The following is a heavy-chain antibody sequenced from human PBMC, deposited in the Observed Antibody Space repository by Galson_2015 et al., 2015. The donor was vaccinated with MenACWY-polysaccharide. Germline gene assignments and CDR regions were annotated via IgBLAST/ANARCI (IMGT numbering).Heavy chain of an antibody. CDR1: GFTFGSSV. V-gene: IGHV3-64D*08. J-gene: IGHJ4*02. CDR3: VKGGYSSTWYRGDS. CDR2: ISSNGDTT. D-gene: IGHD2-2*01. Sequence: SLRLSCAASGFTFGSSVMDWVRQAAGKGLEYVSGISSNGDTTSYAYSVTGRFSISRDNSKNTLYVQMNSLRTEDTAVYYCVKGGYSSTWYRGDSWGQGTLVTVSS.